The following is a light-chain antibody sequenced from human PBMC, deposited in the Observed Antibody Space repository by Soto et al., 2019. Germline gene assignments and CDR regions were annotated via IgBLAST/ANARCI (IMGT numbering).Light chain of an antibody. Sequence: ETVMTQSPVTLSVSPGKRATFSCRASQSVGSKVAWYQQKPGQAPSLLIYGASTRATGIPVRFSGSGSGTEFTLTISSLQSEDFAVYYCQQYSNWPPVTFGGGTKVDIK. CDR3: QQYSNWPPVT. CDR2: GAS. V-gene: IGKV3-15*01. J-gene: IGKJ4*01. CDR1: QSVGSK.